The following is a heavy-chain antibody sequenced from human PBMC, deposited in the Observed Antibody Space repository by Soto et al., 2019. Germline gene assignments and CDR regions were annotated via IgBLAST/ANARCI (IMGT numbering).Heavy chain of an antibody. Sequence: PGGSLRLSCAASGFTFSSYAMSWVRQAPGKGLEWVSAISGSGGSTYYADSVKGRFSISRDNSKNTLYLQMNSLRAEDTAVYYCARAADGSGSYYMYWFDPWGQGTLVTVSS. CDR1: GFTFSSYA. CDR3: ARAADGSGSYYMYWFDP. D-gene: IGHD3-10*01. V-gene: IGHV3-23*01. CDR2: ISGSGGST. J-gene: IGHJ5*02.